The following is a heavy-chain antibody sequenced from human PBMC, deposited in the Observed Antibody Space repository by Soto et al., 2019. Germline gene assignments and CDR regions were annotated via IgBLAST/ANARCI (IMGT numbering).Heavy chain of an antibody. CDR3: AKGWQIGLPAMVRGPIKN. J-gene: IGHJ4*02. CDR1: GFTFSSYG. Sequence: GGSLRLSCAASGFTFSSYGMHWVRQAPGKGLEWVAVISYDGSNKYYADSVKGRFTISRDNSKNTLYLQMNSLRAEDTAVYYCAKGWQIGLPAMVRGPIKNWGQGTLVTVSS. CDR2: ISYDGSNK. D-gene: IGHD3-10*01. V-gene: IGHV3-30*18.